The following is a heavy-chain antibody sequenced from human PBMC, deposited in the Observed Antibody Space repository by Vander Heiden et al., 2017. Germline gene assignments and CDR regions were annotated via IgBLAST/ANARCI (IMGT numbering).Heavy chain of an antibody. CDR2: MDPKTGET. CDR3: ARVARFAGSYYNYFDT. V-gene: IGHV1-8*01. CDR1: GYTFTTHA. D-gene: IGHD1-26*01. Sequence: QGQVVQSGAEVKKPGASVRVSCKASGYTFTTHAINWVRQASGQGLEWMGWMDPKTGETGYAQRFQGRVTMTRNISRSTAYMELSGLRSEDTAVYFCARVARFAGSYYNYFDTWGQGSLVTVSS. J-gene: IGHJ4*02.